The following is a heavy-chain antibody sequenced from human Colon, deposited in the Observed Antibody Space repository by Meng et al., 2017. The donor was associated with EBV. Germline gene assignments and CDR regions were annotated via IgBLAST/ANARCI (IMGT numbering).Heavy chain of an antibody. CDR3: ARGPGGSYYLYYFDY. Sequence: QGVLQQWGAGLLKPSETLPLTCAVYGGSFSGYYWSWIRQPPEKGLEWIGEINHSGSTNYNPSLKSRVTISVDTSKKQFSLKLSSVTAADTAVYYCARGPGGSYYLYYFDYWGQGTLVTVSS. V-gene: IGHV4-34*01. CDR1: GGSFSGYY. D-gene: IGHD1-26*01. J-gene: IGHJ4*02. CDR2: INHSGST.